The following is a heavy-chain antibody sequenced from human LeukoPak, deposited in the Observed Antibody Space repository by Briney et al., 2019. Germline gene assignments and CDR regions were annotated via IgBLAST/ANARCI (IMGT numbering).Heavy chain of an antibody. V-gene: IGHV3-9*01. CDR3: AKDIGAYYYDSSGPDY. J-gene: IGHJ4*02. CDR1: GFPFDDYA. D-gene: IGHD3-22*01. Sequence: GRSLRLSFAASGFPFDDYAMHWVRPAPGKGLEWVSGISWNSGSIGYADSVKGRFTISRDNAKNSLYLQMNSLRAEDTALYYCAKDIGAYYYDSSGPDYGGQGTLVTVSS. CDR2: ISWNSGSI.